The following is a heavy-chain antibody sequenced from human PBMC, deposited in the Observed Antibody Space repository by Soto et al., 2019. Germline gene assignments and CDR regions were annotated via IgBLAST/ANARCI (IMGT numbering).Heavy chain of an antibody. CDR2: ISPK. CDR1: GFSFRTYG. Sequence: QAQLVESGGGLVQPGTSLRLSCAVSGFSFRTYGFHWVRQPPGKGLEWVAVISPKGHSDSVEGRFTISRDNSKDTLYLQMNNLRAEDTAVYYCAAGDSSDTGDHWGQGTLVTVSS. CDR3: AAGDSSDTGDH. D-gene: IGHD5-18*01. V-gene: IGHV3-33*01. J-gene: IGHJ4*02.